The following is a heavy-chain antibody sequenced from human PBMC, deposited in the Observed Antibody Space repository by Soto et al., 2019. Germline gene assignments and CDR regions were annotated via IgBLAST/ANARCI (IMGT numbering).Heavy chain of an antibody. V-gene: IGHV1-2*02. Sequence: ASVKVSCKASGYTFTGYYMHWVRQAPVQGLEWMGWINPNSGGTNYAQKFQGRVTMTRDTSISTAYMELSRLRSDDTAVYYCARCAQSSWSLQNWFDPWGQGTLVTVSS. CDR2: INPNSGGT. CDR1: GYTFTGYY. CDR3: ARCAQSSWSLQNWFDP. D-gene: IGHD6-13*01. J-gene: IGHJ5*02.